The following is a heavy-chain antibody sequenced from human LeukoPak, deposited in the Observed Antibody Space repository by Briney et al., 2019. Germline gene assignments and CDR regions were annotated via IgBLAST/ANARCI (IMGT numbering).Heavy chain of an antibody. CDR3: ARDVLRFCSSTSCYASWSY. CDR1: GFTFDDYG. D-gene: IGHD2-2*01. Sequence: GGSLRLSCAASGFTFDDYGMSWVRQAPGKGLEWVSGINWNGGSKGYADSVKGRFTISRDNAKNSLYLQMNSPRAEDTALYYCARDVLRFCSSTSCYASWSYWGQGTLVTVSS. V-gene: IGHV3-20*04. J-gene: IGHJ4*02. CDR2: INWNGGSK.